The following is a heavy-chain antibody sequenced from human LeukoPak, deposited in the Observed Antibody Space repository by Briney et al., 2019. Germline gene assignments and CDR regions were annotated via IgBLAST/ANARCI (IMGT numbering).Heavy chain of an antibody. CDR1: GFTFSSYA. CDR2: ISGSGGST. J-gene: IGHJ5*02. D-gene: IGHD2-2*01. V-gene: IGHV3-23*01. Sequence: GGSLRLSCAASGFTFSSYAMSWVRQAPGKGLEWVSAISGSGGSTYYADSVKGRFTISRDNSKNTLYLQMNSLRAEDTAVYYCAKDPGYCSSTSCPNWFDPWGQGTLVTVSS. CDR3: AKDPGYCSSTSCPNWFDP.